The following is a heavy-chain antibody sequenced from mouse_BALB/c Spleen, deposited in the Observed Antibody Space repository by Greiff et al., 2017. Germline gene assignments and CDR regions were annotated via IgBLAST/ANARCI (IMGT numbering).Heavy chain of an antibody. D-gene: IGHD1-1*01. CDR1: GYTFTSYW. J-gene: IGHJ2*01. V-gene: IGHV1-7*01. CDR3: ARRDYGSSPDY. Sequence: QVQLKESGAELAKPGASVKMSCKASGYTFTSYWMHWVKQRPGQGLEWIGYINPSTGYTEYNQKFKDKATLTADKSSSTAYMQLSSLTSEDSAVYYCARRDYGSSPDYWGQGTTLTVSS. CDR2: INPSTGYT.